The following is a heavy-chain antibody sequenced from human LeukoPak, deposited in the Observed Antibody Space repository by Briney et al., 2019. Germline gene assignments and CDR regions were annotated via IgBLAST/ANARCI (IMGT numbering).Heavy chain of an antibody. V-gene: IGHV1-2*04. CDR1: GYTFTGYY. Sequence: ASVKVSCKASGYTFTGYYMHWVRRAPGQGLEWMGWINPNSGGTNYAQKFQGWVTMTRDTSISTAYMELSRLRSDDTAVYYCARDQGIAVAGTRDYYYGMDVWGQGTTVTVSS. D-gene: IGHD6-19*01. CDR2: INPNSGGT. CDR3: ARDQGIAVAGTRDYYYGMDV. J-gene: IGHJ6*02.